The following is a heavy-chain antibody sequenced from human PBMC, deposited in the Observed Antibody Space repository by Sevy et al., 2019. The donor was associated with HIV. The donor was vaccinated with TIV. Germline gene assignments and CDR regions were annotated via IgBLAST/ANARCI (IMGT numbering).Heavy chain of an antibody. CDR2: IIPIFGTA. J-gene: IGHJ5*02. CDR1: GGTFSSYA. V-gene: IGHV1-69*13. Sequence: ASLKVSCKASGGTFSSYAISWVRQAPGQGLEWMGGIIPIFGTANYAQKFQGRVTITADESTSTAYMELSSLRSEDTAVYYCATRPNGDYFFDPWGQGTLVTVSS. D-gene: IGHD4-17*01. CDR3: ATRPNGDYFFDP.